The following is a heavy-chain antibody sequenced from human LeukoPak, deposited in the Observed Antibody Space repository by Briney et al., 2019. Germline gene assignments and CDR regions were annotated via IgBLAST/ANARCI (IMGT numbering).Heavy chain of an antibody. J-gene: IGHJ4*02. D-gene: IGHD5-12*01. CDR2: IENDGTTI. CDR1: GFTFSNYW. Sequence: GGSLRLSCAASGFTFSNYWMHWVRQTPGKGLVWVANIENDGTTIHYADSVKGRFTISRDNDENTVYLQMNRLRAEDTGVYHCAREYNGGLDYWGQGTLVTVSS. CDR3: AREYNGGLDY. V-gene: IGHV3-74*01.